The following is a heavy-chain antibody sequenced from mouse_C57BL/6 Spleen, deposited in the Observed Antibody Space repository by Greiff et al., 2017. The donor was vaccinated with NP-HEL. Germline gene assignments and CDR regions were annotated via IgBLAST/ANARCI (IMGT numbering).Heavy chain of an antibody. V-gene: IGHV5-4*01. Sequence: EVQLQESGGGLVKPGGSLKLSCAASGFTFSSYAMSWVRQTPEKRLEWVATISDGGSYTYYPDNVKGRFTISRDNAKNNLYLQMSHLQSEDTAMYYCARALDYYGSYYFDYWGQGTTLTVSS. CDR2: ISDGGSYT. CDR1: GFTFSSYA. D-gene: IGHD1-1*01. CDR3: ARALDYYGSYYFDY. J-gene: IGHJ2*01.